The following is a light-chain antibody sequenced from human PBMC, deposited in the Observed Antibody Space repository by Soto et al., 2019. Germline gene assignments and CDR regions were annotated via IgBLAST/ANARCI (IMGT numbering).Light chain of an antibody. Sequence: EIVLTQSPDTLSLFPGERATLSCRASQSVSSTYLAWYQQKPGQAPRPLISAASSRATGTPDRFSGNGSGTDFTLTISRLEPEDFAVYYCQQYGSSRWTFGQGTKVDIK. CDR2: AAS. CDR1: QSVSSTY. V-gene: IGKV3-20*01. CDR3: QQYGSSRWT. J-gene: IGKJ1*01.